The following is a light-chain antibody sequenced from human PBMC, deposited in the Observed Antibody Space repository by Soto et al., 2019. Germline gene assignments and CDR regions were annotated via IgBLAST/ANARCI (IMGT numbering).Light chain of an antibody. CDR2: DNN. Sequence: QSVLTQPPSVSGAPGQRVTISCTGSSSNIGAGYDVHWYQQPPGTAPKLLIYDNNNRPSGVPDRFSGSKSGTSASLAITGLQTEDEADYYCQSYDNSLSGYVFGTGTQLTVL. V-gene: IGLV1-40*01. CDR1: SSNIGAGYD. CDR3: QSYDNSLSGYV. J-gene: IGLJ1*01.